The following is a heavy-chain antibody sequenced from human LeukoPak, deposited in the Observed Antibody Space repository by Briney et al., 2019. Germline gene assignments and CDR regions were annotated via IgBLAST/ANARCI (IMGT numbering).Heavy chain of an antibody. CDR2: ISGSGSDT. J-gene: IGHJ4*02. D-gene: IGHD7-27*01. CDR3: AKDPWGSGGYFDY. CDR1: GFTFSRNA. V-gene: IGHV3-23*01. Sequence: GGSLRLSCAASGFTFSRNAMIWVRQAPGKGLEWISAISGSGSDTYYADSVKGRFTIFRDNSKNTVYLRMNSLRAEDTAVYYCAKDPWGSGGYFDYGGQGTLVTVSS.